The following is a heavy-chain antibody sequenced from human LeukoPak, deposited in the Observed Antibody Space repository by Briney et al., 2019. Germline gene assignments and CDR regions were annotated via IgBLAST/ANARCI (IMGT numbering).Heavy chain of an antibody. V-gene: IGHV4-39*07. J-gene: IGHJ4*02. CDR1: GGSISSSSYY. CDR3: ARKDRGPFDY. CDR2: IYYSGST. Sequence: PSETLSLTCAVSGGSISSSSYYWGWIRQPPGKGLEWIGSIYYSGSTYYTPSLESRVTISADTSKNQFSLKLNSVTAADTAVYYCARKDRGPFDYWGQGTLVTVSS. D-gene: IGHD1-14*01.